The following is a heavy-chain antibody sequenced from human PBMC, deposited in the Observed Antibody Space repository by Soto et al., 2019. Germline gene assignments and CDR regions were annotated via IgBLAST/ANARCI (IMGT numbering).Heavy chain of an antibody. Sequence: QVQLVQSGAEVKKPGASVKVSCKASGYTFTSYAMHWVRQAPGQRLEGMGWINAGNGNTKYSQKFQGRVTITRDTSASTAYMELSSLRSEDTAVYYCARSNYDILTGYYYYYMGVWGKGTTVTGFS. J-gene: IGHJ6*03. CDR1: GYTFTSYA. V-gene: IGHV1-3*01. CDR2: INAGNGNT. CDR3: ARSNYDILTGYYYYYMGV. D-gene: IGHD3-9*01.